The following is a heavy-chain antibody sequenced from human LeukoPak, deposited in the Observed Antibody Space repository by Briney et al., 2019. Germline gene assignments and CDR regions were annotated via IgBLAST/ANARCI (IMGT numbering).Heavy chain of an antibody. CDR1: GGSISSYY. CDR3: ARDRGGTYVY. D-gene: IGHD1-1*01. J-gene: IGHJ4*02. CDR2: IYYSGSS. V-gene: IGHV4-59*01. Sequence: SETLSLTCTVSGGSISSYYWSWIRQPPGKGLEWIGYIYYSGSSNYNPSLKSRVTISVDTSKNQFSLKVSSATAADTAVYYCARDRGGTYVYWGQGTLVTVSS.